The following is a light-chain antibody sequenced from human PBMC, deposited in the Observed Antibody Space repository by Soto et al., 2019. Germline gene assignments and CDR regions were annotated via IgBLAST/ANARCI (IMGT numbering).Light chain of an antibody. J-gene: IGKJ4*01. Sequence: IQLTQSPSSLSASVGDRVTITCRASQDINSYLAWYQQKPGKAPNLVIYDGTSLQSGVPSSFSGSRSGTEFSLTLSSLQPEDFATYYCQQLHVYPSAFGGGNKVE. CDR3: QQLHVYPSA. CDR1: QDINSY. V-gene: IGKV1-9*01. CDR2: DGT.